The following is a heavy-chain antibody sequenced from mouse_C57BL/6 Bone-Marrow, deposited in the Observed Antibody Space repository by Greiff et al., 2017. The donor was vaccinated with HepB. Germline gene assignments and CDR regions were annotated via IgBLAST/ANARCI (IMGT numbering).Heavy chain of an antibody. V-gene: IGHV1-19*01. CDR1: GYTFTDYY. CDR2: INPYNGGT. D-gene: IGHD2-2*01. Sequence: EVQLQQSGPVLVKPGASVKMSCKASGYTFTDYYVNWVKQSHGKSLEWIGVINPYNGGTSYNQKFKGKATLTVDKSSSTAYMELNSLTSEDSAVYYCARKRGYHYFDYWGQGTTLTVAS. CDR3: ARKRGYHYFDY. J-gene: IGHJ2*01.